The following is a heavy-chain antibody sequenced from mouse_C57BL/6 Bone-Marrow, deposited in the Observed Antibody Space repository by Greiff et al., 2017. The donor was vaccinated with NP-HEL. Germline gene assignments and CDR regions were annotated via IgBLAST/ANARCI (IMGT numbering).Heavy chain of an antibody. D-gene: IGHD2-4*01. V-gene: IGHV14-4*01. CDR1: GFNIKDDY. CDR2: IDPENGDT. Sequence: EVMLVESGAELVRPGASVKLSCTASGFNIKDDYMHWVKQRPEQGLEWIGWIDPENGDTEYASKFQGKATITADTSSNTAYLQLSSLTSEDTAVYYCTTDHEYDVPFAYWGQGTLVTVSA. CDR3: TTDHEYDVPFAY. J-gene: IGHJ3*01.